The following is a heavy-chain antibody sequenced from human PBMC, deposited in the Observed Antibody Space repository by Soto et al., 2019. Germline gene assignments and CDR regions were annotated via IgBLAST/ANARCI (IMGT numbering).Heavy chain of an antibody. CDR1: GFTVSTKY. Sequence: EVQLVESGGGLVQPGGSLRLSCAASGFTVSTKYMSWVRQAPGKGLAWVSVIYSGGSTFYADSVRGRFTISRDNSKNTVNLQMNSLRAEDTAVYYWARDPWAADYWGQGTLVTVSS. CDR2: IYSGGST. V-gene: IGHV3-66*01. CDR3: ARDPWAADY. D-gene: IGHD3-16*01. J-gene: IGHJ4*02.